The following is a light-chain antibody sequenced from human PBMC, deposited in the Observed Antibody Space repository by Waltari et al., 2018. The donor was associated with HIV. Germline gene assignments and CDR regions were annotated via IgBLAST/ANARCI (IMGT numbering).Light chain of an antibody. J-gene: IGLJ2*01. CDR1: SSNIGSKT. V-gene: IGLV1-44*01. CDR2: SDN. Sequence: QSVLTQPPSASGTPGQRVTISCSGSSSNIGSKTVNWYQQLPGTAPKILIYSDNQRPSGVPDRFAGSKSGTSASLAISGLQSEDEADYSCAAWDDSRSGVVFGGGTRLTVL. CDR3: AAWDDSRSGVV.